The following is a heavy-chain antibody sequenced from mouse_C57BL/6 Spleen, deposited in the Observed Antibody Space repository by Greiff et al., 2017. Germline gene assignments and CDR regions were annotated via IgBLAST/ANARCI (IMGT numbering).Heavy chain of an antibody. V-gene: IGHV1-72*01. CDR3: ARDYYGSSRGFAY. CDR1: GYTFTSYW. J-gene: IGHJ3*01. CDR2: FDPNSGGT. D-gene: IGHD1-1*01. Sequence: QVQLKQPGAELVKPGASVKLSCKASGYTFTSYWMHWMKQRPGRGLEWIGRFDPNSGGTKYNEKFKSKATLTVDKPSSTAYMLLSGLTSEDSAVYYCARDYYGSSRGFAYWGQGALVTVSA.